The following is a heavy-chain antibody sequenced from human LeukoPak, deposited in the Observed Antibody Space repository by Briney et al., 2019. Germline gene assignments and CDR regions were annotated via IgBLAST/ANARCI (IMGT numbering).Heavy chain of an antibody. V-gene: IGHV3-30*03. CDR2: ISYDGSNK. J-gene: IGHJ4*02. Sequence: PGRSLRLSCAASGFTFSSYGMHWVRQAPGKGLEWVAVISYDGSNKYYADSVKGRFTISRDNSKNTLYLQMNSLRAEDTAVYYCARESDACDYWGQGTLVTVSS. CDR3: ARESDACDY. CDR1: GFTFSSYG. D-gene: IGHD2-2*01.